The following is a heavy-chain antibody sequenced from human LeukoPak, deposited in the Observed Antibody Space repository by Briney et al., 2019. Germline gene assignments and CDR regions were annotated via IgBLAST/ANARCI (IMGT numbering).Heavy chain of an antibody. CDR3: ARVNWGGFDI. V-gene: IGHV4-59*11. CDR2: IFYTGST. J-gene: IGHJ3*02. D-gene: IGHD7-27*01. Sequence: LETLSLTCFVSGGSISSHYWTWIRQPPGKGLECTGDIFYTGSTTYSPSLKSRATISIETSKNQISLKLRSVTAADTAVYFCARVNWGGFDIWGQGTLATVSS. CDR1: GGSISSHY.